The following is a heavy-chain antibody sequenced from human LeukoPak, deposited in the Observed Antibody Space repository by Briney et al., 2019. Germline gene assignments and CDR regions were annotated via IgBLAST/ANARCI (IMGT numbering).Heavy chain of an antibody. J-gene: IGHJ3*02. CDR2: INHSGST. D-gene: IGHD1-26*01. CDR1: GGSFSVHY. Sequence: SETLSLTCAVYGGSFSVHYWSWIPQPPGKGLEWSGEINHSGSTNYNPSLKSRVTISVDTSKNQFSLKLSSVTAADTAVYYCARRRRIVGATPGAFDIWGQGTMVTVSS. V-gene: IGHV4-34*01. CDR3: ARRRRIVGATPGAFDI.